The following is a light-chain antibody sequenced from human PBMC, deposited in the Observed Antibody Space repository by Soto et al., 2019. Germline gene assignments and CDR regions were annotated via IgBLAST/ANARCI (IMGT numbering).Light chain of an antibody. CDR2: DAS. V-gene: IGKV1-5*01. CDR3: QQYNNWPIT. CDR1: QNINKW. Sequence: DIQMTQSPSTLSASVGDRVVITCRASQNINKWSAWYQQKPGKAPKFLIYDASTLETGVPSRFSGSGSGTEFTLTISSLQSEDFALYYCQQYNNWPITFGQGTRLEIK. J-gene: IGKJ5*01.